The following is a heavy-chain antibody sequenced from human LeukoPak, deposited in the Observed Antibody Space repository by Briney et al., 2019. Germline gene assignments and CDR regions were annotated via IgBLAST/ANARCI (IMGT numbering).Heavy chain of an antibody. V-gene: IGHV1-58*01. Sequence: ASVKVSCKASGFTFTSSAVQWVRRARGQRLEWIGWIVVGSGNTDYAQKFQERVTITRDMSTSTAYMELSSLRSEDTAVYYCAAELDAAAARFDPWGQGTLVTVSS. CDR2: IVVGSGNT. CDR3: AAELDAAAARFDP. CDR1: GFTFTSSA. D-gene: IGHD6-13*01. J-gene: IGHJ5*02.